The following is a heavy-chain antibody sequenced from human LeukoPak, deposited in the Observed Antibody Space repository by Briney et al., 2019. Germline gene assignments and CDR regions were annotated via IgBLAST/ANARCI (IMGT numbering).Heavy chain of an antibody. CDR3: ARHHPYYGSANYWYFDL. CDR1: GFKFSEYS. V-gene: IGHV3-48*01. Sequence: GRSMRLSCEGSGFKFSEYSMNWVRQAPGKGLEWISYISLSSGSIYYADSVKGRFTISRDNAKNSLYLQMTSLRVEDTGFYYCARHHPYYGSANYWYFDLWGRGTLVTVSS. D-gene: IGHD3-10*01. CDR2: ISLSSGSI. J-gene: IGHJ2*01.